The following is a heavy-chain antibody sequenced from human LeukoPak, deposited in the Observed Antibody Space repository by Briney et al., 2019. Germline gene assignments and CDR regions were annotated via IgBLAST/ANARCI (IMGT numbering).Heavy chain of an antibody. CDR2: IYPGDSDT. V-gene: IGHV5-51*01. Sequence: GESLKISCKGSGYRFTSYWIGWVRQMPGQGLEWMRIIYPGDSDTRYSPSFQGQVTISADKSINTAYLQWSSLKASDTAMYYCARHAGYCSTTSCSWRSWFDPWGQGTLVSVSS. CDR1: GYRFTSYW. D-gene: IGHD2-2*01. J-gene: IGHJ5*02. CDR3: ARHAGYCSTTSCSWRSWFDP.